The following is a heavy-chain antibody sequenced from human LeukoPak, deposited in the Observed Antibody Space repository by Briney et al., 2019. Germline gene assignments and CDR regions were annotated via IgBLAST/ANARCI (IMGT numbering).Heavy chain of an antibody. Sequence: GASVKVSCKASGYTFTSYAMHWVRQAPGQRLEWMGWINAGNGNTKYSQKCQGRVTITRDTSASTAYMELSSLRSEDTAVYYCAREYEDVVVVPAGGYYGMDVWGKGTTVTVSS. CDR1: GYTFTSYA. CDR3: AREYEDVVVVPAGGYYGMDV. CDR2: INAGNGNT. J-gene: IGHJ6*04. D-gene: IGHD2-2*01. V-gene: IGHV1-3*01.